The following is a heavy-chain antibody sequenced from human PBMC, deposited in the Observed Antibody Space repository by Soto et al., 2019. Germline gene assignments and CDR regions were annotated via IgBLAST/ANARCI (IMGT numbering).Heavy chain of an antibody. CDR1: GYTFTSYA. CDR2: IIPIFGTA. V-gene: IGHV1-69*13. D-gene: IGHD3-22*01. CDR3: ARSLRITMIVGDDAFDI. J-gene: IGHJ3*02. Sequence: ASVKVSCKASGYTFTSYAMHWVRQAPGQRLEWMGGIIPIFGTANYAQKFQGRVTITADESTSTAYMELSSLRSEDTAVYYCARSLRITMIVGDDAFDIWGQGTMVTVSS.